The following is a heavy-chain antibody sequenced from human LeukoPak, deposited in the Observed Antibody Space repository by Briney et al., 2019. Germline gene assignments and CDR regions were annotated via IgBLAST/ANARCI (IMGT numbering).Heavy chain of an antibody. V-gene: IGHV3-74*01. CDR2: INSDGSST. CDR1: GFTFSSYW. D-gene: IGHD3-22*01. Sequence: GGSLRVSCAASGFTFSSYWMHWVRQAPGKGLVWVSRINSDGSSTSYADSVKGRLTISRDNAENTLYLQMNSLRAEDTAVYYCARGIYDTFDYWGQGTLVTVSS. J-gene: IGHJ4*02. CDR3: ARGIYDTFDY.